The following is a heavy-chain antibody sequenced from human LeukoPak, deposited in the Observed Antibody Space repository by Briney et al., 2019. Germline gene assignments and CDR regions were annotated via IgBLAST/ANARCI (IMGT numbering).Heavy chain of an antibody. CDR2: SIPMFATA. V-gene: IGHV1-69*13. CDR1: GATFSSYA. J-gene: IGHJ6*02. Sequence: SSVKVSCTSSGATFSSYAFSWVRQPPGQGLEWMGGSIPMFATANYAQRFQGRVTITADESTRTAYMALSSLRSEDTAVYYCARAAIQSGYNSYFYYAMDAWGQGITVTVSS. CDR3: ARAAIQSGYNSYFYYAMDA. D-gene: IGHD5-24*01.